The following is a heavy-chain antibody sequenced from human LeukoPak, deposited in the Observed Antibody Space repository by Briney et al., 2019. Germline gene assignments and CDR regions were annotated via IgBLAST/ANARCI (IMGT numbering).Heavy chain of an antibody. D-gene: IGHD3-22*01. CDR3: ARVRSGWAFDY. CDR1: GGSISSGDYY. V-gene: IGHV4-30-4*01. J-gene: IGHJ4*02. CDR2: IYYSGST. Sequence: SQTLSLTCTVSGGSISSGDYYWSWIRQPPGKGLEWIGYIYYSGSTYYNPSLKNRVTISVDTSKNQFSLKLSSVTAADTAVYYCARVRSGWAFDYWGQGTLVTVSS.